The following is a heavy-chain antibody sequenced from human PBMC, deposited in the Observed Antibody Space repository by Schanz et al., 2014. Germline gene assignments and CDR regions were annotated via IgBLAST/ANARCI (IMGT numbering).Heavy chain of an antibody. J-gene: IGHJ3*02. Sequence: EVQLVESGGGLVKPGGSLRLSCAASGFTFSSYAMSWVRQAPGKGLEWVSAITDSGGSTYYADSVKGRFTISRDNSKNTLYLQMNSLRAEDSAVYYCAKVGPYSGSLGAFDIWGQGTMVTVSS. CDR1: GFTFSSYA. CDR2: ITDSGGST. D-gene: IGHD1-26*01. CDR3: AKVGPYSGSLGAFDI. V-gene: IGHV3-23*04.